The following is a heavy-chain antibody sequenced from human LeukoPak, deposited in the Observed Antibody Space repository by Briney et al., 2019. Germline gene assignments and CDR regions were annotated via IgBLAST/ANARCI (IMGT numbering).Heavy chain of an antibody. D-gene: IGHD6-13*01. CDR1: GFTSSNYG. CDR3: AKDLASSTWRFDF. Sequence: GSLRLSCAASGFTSSNYGMTWVRQAPGKGLEWVSSISGGGHTYYSDSAKGRFTISRDISINTLFLQMSNLRAEDTALYYCAKDLASSTWRFDFWGQGTLVTVSS. J-gene: IGHJ4*02. CDR2: ISGGGHT. V-gene: IGHV3-23*01.